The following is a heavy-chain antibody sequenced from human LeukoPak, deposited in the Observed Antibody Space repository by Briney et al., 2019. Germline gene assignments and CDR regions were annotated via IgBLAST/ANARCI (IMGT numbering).Heavy chain of an antibody. J-gene: IGHJ4*02. Sequence: ASVKVSCKASGGTFSNYAISWVRQAPGQGLEWMGGIIPIFDTTTYAQKFQGRVTITADESTSTAYMDLSSLRFEDTAVYYCARGMNRGVIITSEIYFDYWGQGALVTVSP. CDR3: ARGMNRGVIITSEIYFDY. D-gene: IGHD3-10*01. CDR2: IIPIFDTT. V-gene: IGHV1-69*13. CDR1: GGTFSNYA.